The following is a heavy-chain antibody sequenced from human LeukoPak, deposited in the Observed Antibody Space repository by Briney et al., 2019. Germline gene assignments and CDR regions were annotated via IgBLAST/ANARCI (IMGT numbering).Heavy chain of an antibody. CDR2: ISYDGSNK. J-gene: IGHJ4*02. D-gene: IGHD6-19*01. CDR1: GFTFSSYA. CDR3: ARDHDAAGNFDY. Sequence: GGSLRLSCAASGFTFSSYAMHWVRQAPGKGLEWVAVISYDGSNKYYADSVKGRFTISRDNSKNTLYLQMNSLRAEDTAVYYCARDHDAAGNFDYWGQGTLVTASS. V-gene: IGHV3-30-3*01.